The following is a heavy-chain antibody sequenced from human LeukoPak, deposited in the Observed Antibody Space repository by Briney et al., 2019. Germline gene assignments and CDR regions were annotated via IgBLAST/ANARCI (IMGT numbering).Heavy chain of an antibody. D-gene: IGHD3-10*01. CDR3: ARDRGVRYYGSGSYYYYYGMDV. Sequence: SGGSLRLSCAASGFTFSSYEMNWVRQAPGKGLEWVSYISSSGSTIYYADSVKGRFTISRDNAKNSLYLQMNSLRAEDTAVYYCARDRGVRYYGSGSYYYYYGMDVWGQGTTVTVSS. J-gene: IGHJ6*02. V-gene: IGHV3-48*03. CDR2: ISSSGSTI. CDR1: GFTFSSYE.